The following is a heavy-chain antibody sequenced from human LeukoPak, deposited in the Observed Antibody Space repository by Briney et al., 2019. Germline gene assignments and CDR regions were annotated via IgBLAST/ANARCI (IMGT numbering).Heavy chain of an antibody. V-gene: IGHV3-48*03. CDR3: ARDSHYYDSSGEGDDY. CDR2: ISSSGSTI. Sequence: GGSLRLSCAASGFTFSSYEMNWVRQAPGKGLEWVSYISSSGSTIYYADSVKGRFTISRDNAKNSLYLQMNSLRAEDTAVYYCARDSHYYDSSGEGDDYWGQGTLVTVSS. J-gene: IGHJ4*02. CDR1: GFTFSSYE. D-gene: IGHD3-22*01.